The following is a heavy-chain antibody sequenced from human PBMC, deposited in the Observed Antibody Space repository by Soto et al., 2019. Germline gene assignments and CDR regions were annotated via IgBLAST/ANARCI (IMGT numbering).Heavy chain of an antibody. Sequence: GGSLRLSCAGSCFTFSNAWMNWVRQAPGTGLQWVGRIKSKTDGETIDYAAPVKGRFTISRDDSHSTLYLQMSSLKTDDTAVYYCTTTYYYDNYWGQGTLVTVS. D-gene: IGHD3-22*01. CDR2: IKSKTDGETI. CDR1: CFTFSNAW. J-gene: IGHJ4*02. CDR3: TTTYYYDNY. V-gene: IGHV3-15*07.